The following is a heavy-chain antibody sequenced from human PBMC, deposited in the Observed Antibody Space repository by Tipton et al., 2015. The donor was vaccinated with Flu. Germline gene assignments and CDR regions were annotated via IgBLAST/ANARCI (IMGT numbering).Heavy chain of an antibody. V-gene: IGHV1-8*01. J-gene: IGHJ6*02. CDR2: MNPNSGNT. D-gene: IGHD4-11*01. Sequence: QLVQSGAEVKKPGASVKVSCKASGYTFTSYDINWVRQATGQGLEWMGCMNPNSGNTGYAQKFQGRVTMTRNTSISTAYMELSSLRSEDTAVYYCARDLHSNYLDLDYYYYGMDVWGQGTTVTVSS. CDR1: GYTFTSYD. CDR3: ARDLHSNYLDLDYYYYGMDV.